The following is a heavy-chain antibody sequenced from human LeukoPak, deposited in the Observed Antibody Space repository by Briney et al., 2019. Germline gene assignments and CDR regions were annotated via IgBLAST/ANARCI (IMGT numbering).Heavy chain of an antibody. CDR1: GLSFSSYG. V-gene: IGHV3-30*03. D-gene: IGHD1-26*01. CDR2: ISSDGNEK. CDR3: ARDKGREGDY. J-gene: IGHJ4*02. Sequence: PGGSLRLSCAASGLSFSSYGMHWVRQAPGKGLEWVAVISSDGNEKYYTESVKGRFTISRDNSKNTLHLQMDSLSPEDTAFYYCARDKGREGDYWGQGTLVTVSS.